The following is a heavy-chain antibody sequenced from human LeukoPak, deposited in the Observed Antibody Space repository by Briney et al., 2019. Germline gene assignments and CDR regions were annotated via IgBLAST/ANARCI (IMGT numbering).Heavy chain of an antibody. CDR2: INPSGGST. CDR3: ARDPVDCSGGSCYGGLDY. Sequence: ASVKVSCKASGYTFNNYYMHWVRQAPGQGLEWMGIINPSGGSTSYAQKFQGRVTMTRDMSTSTVYMELSSLRSEDTAVYYCARDPVDCSGGSCYGGLDYWGQGTLVTVSS. V-gene: IGHV1-46*02. J-gene: IGHJ4*02. D-gene: IGHD2-15*01. CDR1: GYTFNNYY.